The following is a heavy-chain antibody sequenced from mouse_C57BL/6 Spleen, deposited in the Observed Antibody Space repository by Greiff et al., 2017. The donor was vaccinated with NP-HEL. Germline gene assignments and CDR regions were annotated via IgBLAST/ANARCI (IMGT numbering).Heavy chain of an antibody. Sequence: DVKLQESGGGLVQPKGSLKLSCAASGFSFNTYAMNWVRQAPGKGLEWVARIRSKSNNYATYYADSVKDRFTISRDDSESMLYLQMNNLKTEDTAMYYCGRYSDGYYPRYYAMDYWGQGTSVTVSS. D-gene: IGHD2-3*01. CDR1: GFSFNTYA. CDR3: GRYSDGYYPRYYAMDY. CDR2: IRSKSNNYAT. J-gene: IGHJ4*01. V-gene: IGHV10-1*01.